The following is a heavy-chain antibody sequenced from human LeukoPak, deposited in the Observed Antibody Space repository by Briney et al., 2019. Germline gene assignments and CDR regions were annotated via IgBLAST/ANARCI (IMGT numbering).Heavy chain of an antibody. CDR2: IWYDGSNK. CDR1: GFTFSSYS. J-gene: IGHJ4*02. D-gene: IGHD3-22*01. CDR3: ARDSYYDSSGYYYPLGFFDY. Sequence: GGSLRLSCAASGFTFSSYSMNWVRQAPGKGLGWVAVIWYDGSNKYYADSVKGRFTISRDNSKNTLYLQMNSLRAEDTAVYYCARDSYYDSSGYYYPLGFFDYWGQGTLVTVSS. V-gene: IGHV3-33*08.